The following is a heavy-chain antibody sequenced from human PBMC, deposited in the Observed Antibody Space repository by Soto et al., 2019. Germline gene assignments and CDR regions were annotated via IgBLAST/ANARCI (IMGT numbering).Heavy chain of an antibody. Sequence: PSETLSLTCTVSGDSISSYYWSWIRQPPGKGLEWIGYIYYRGSTNYNPSLKSRVTISVDTSKNQFSLRLSSVTAADTAVYYCASAVAGTIDYWGQGTLVTVSS. V-gene: IGHV4-59*08. CDR2: IYYRGST. CDR3: ASAVAGTIDY. CDR1: GDSISSYY. J-gene: IGHJ4*02. D-gene: IGHD6-19*01.